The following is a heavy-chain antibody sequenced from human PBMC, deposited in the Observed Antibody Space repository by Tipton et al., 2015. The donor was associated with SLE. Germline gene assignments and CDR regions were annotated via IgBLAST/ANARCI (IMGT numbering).Heavy chain of an antibody. V-gene: IGHV4-4*02. J-gene: IGHJ5*02. CDR3: ARWNSRGVFDP. CDR2: INHSGST. Sequence: TLSLTCAVSGGSISSSNWWSWVRQPPGKGLEWIGEINHSGSTNYNPSLKSRVTISVDTSKNQFSLNLSSVTAADTAVYYCARWNSRGVFDPWGQGTLVTVSS. D-gene: IGHD2/OR15-2a*01. CDR1: GGSISSSNW.